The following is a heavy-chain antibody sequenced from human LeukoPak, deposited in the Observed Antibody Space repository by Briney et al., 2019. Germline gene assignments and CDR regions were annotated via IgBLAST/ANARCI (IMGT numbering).Heavy chain of an antibody. D-gene: IGHD5-12*01. Sequence: SGPTLVKPTQTLTLTCTFSGFSLSTSGVGVGWIRQPPGKALEWLALIYWDDDKRYSPSLKSRLTITKDTSKNQVVLTMTNMDPVDTATYYCAHRRMEVAADAFDIWGQGTMVTVSS. CDR1: GFSLSTSGVG. V-gene: IGHV2-5*02. CDR3: AHRRMEVAADAFDI. CDR2: IYWDDDK. J-gene: IGHJ3*02.